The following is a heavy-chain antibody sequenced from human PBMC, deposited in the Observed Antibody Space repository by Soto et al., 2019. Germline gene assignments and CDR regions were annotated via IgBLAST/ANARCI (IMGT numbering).Heavy chain of an antibody. CDR3: ADSWLPTSY. J-gene: IGHJ4*02. D-gene: IGHD3-10*01. Sequence: GTLLLSCSASGFSFLHYWRHWVRQAPGKGLVWVSRISPDGRTTTYADSVKGRFTISRDNAKSTLYLQMNSLTVEDGAVYYCADSWLPTSYWGPGTLVTVSS. CDR1: GFSFLHYW. V-gene: IGHV3-74*01. CDR2: ISPDGRTT.